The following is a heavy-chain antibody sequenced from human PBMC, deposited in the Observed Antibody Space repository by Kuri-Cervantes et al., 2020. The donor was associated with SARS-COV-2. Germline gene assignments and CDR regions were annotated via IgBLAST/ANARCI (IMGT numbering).Heavy chain of an antibody. J-gene: IGHJ6*02. CDR3: AREGVTGTTYYYYYGMDV. V-gene: IGHV3-23*01. CDR2: ISGSGGST. D-gene: IGHD1-7*01. Sequence: GESLKISCAASGFTFSSYAMSWVRQAPGKGLEWVSAISGSGGSTYYADSVKGRFTISRDNSKNTLYLQMNSLRAEDTAVYYCAREGVTGTTYYYYYGMDVWGQGTTVTVSS. CDR1: GFTFSSYA.